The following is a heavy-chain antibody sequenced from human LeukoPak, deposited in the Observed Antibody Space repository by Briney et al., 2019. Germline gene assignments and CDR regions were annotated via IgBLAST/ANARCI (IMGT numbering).Heavy chain of an antibody. CDR2: ISGSGGST. CDR1: GFTFSSYA. Sequence: PGGSLRLSCAASGFTFSSYAMSWVRQAPGKGLEWVSAISGSGGSTYYADSVKGRFTISRDNSKNTLYLQMSSLRAEDTAVYYCAKDNRFRSTSSTFDYWGQGTLVTVSS. D-gene: IGHD2-2*01. J-gene: IGHJ4*02. V-gene: IGHV3-23*01. CDR3: AKDNRFRSTSSTFDY.